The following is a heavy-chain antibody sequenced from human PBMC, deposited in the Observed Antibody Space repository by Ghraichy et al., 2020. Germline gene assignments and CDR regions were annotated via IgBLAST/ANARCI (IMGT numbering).Heavy chain of an antibody. J-gene: IGHJ4*02. V-gene: IGHV4-34*01. CDR3: TRGSGIGGYFYDY. Sequence: SETLSLTCAVYGGSFSDYFWTWIHQPPGKGLEWIGEINHSGSTNYNPSLKSRVTISVDTSKNQFSLKLSSVTPEDTAVYYCTRGSGIGGYFYDYWGQGTLVTVSS. D-gene: IGHD3-22*01. CDR1: GGSFSDYF. CDR2: INHSGST.